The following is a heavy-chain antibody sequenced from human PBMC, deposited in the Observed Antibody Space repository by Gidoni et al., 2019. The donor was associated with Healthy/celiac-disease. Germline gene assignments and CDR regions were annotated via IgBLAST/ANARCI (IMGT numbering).Heavy chain of an antibody. J-gene: IGHJ5*02. CDR3: ARDGYCSGGSCYSTWFDP. D-gene: IGHD2-15*01. Sequence: QVQLQESGPGLVKPSETLSLTCTVSGGSVSCGSYYWSWIRQPPGKGLEWIGYIYYSGSTNYNPSLKSRVTISVDTSKNQFSLKLSSVTAADTAVYYCARDGYCSGGSCYSTWFDPWGQGTLVTVSS. V-gene: IGHV4-61*01. CDR1: GGSVSCGSYY. CDR2: IYYSGST.